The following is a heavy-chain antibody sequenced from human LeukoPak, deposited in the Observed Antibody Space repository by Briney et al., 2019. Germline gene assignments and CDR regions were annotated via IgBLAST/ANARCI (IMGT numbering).Heavy chain of an antibody. J-gene: IGHJ4*02. CDR1: GGSISSSSYY. D-gene: IGHD3-10*01. V-gene: IGHV4-39*01. CDR2: IYYSGST. CDR3: ARALFPPYYFDY. Sequence: SETLSLTCTVSGGSISSSSYYWGWIRQPPGKGLERIGSIYYSGSTYYNPSLKSRVTISVDTSKNQFSLKLSSVTAADTAVYYCARALFPPYYFDYWGQGTLVTVSS.